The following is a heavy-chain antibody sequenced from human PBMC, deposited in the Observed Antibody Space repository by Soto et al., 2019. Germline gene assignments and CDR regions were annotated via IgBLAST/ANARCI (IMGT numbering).Heavy chain of an antibody. V-gene: IGHV2-26*01. CDR3: ARRHLAVAVSPWFDP. J-gene: IGHJ5*02. D-gene: IGHD6-19*01. Sequence: QVTLKEPGPVLVKPPEPLNLRCPVSGWSITDSEMGVSWIRQPQGQPLEWLAHIDSSGEKSYGTFLKSRLAISKDTSKSQIVLTMTNMDPADTATYYCARRHLAVAVSPWFDPWGQGIPVTVSS. CDR1: GWSITDSEMG. CDR2: IDSSGEK.